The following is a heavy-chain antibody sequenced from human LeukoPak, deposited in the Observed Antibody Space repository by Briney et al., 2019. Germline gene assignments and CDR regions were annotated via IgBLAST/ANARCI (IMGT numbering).Heavy chain of an antibody. V-gene: IGHV3-7*01. Sequence: PGGSLRLSCVASGFTFSGHWMSWVRQAPGKGLEWVANIKQDGSEKYYVDSVKGRFTISRDNAKNSLYLQMNSLRAEDTAVYYCARAPYYDFWSGYYTDMDVWGKGTTVTVSS. D-gene: IGHD3-3*01. CDR1: GFTFSGHW. J-gene: IGHJ6*03. CDR3: ARAPYYDFWSGYYTDMDV. CDR2: IKQDGSEK.